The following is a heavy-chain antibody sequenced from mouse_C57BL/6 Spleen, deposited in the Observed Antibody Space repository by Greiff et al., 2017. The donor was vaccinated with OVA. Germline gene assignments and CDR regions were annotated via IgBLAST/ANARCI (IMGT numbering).Heavy chain of an antibody. CDR2: ISSGSSTI. J-gene: IGHJ4*01. CDR3: ARGLTGTNAMDY. D-gene: IGHD4-1*01. CDR1: GFTFSDYG. Sequence: EVMLVESGGGLVKPGGSLKLSCAASGFTFSDYGMHWVRQAPEKGLEWVAYISSGSSTIYYADTVKGRFTISRDNAKNTLFLQMTSLRSEDTAMYYCARGLTGTNAMDYWGQGTSVTVSS. V-gene: IGHV5-17*01.